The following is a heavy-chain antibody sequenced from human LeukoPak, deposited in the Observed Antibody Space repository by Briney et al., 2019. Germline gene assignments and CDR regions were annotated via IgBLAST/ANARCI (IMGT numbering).Heavy chain of an antibody. Sequence: WGSLRLSCEASGFTFSTSTMHWVRQVPGKGLECVANINQHGGDIHYVDSVKGRFTISRDNAKNSLYLQMNSLRAEDTAVYYCARGVDDIAVARHFDYWGQGTLVTVSS. D-gene: IGHD6-19*01. CDR3: ARGVDDIAVARHFDY. CDR2: INQHGGDI. J-gene: IGHJ4*02. CDR1: GFTFSTST. V-gene: IGHV3-7*03.